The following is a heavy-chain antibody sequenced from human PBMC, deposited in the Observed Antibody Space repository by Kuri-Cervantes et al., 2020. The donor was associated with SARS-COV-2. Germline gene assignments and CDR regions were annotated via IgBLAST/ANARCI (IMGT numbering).Heavy chain of an antibody. Sequence: SETLSLTCAVSGYSIINSYYWGWIRQPPGKGLEWIGEINHSGSTNYNPSLKSRVTISVDTSKNQFSLKLSSVTAADTAVYYCARLYRGYGRNYFDYWGQGTLVTVSS. D-gene: IGHD5-12*01. CDR1: GYSIINSYY. CDR3: ARLYRGYGRNYFDY. V-gene: IGHV4-38-2*01. J-gene: IGHJ4*02. CDR2: INHSGST.